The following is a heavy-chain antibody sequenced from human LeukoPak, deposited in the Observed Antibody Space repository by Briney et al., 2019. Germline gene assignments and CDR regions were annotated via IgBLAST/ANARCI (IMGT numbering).Heavy chain of an antibody. CDR1: GGSMSTYF. J-gene: IGHJ4*02. CDR2: IYSSGST. V-gene: IGHV4-59*08. D-gene: IGHD4-17*01. Sequence: PSETLSLTCTVSGGSMSTYFWSWVRQPPGKGLEWIGYIYSSGSTNYNPSLKSRVTISIDTSKNQFSLKLTSVTAADTAVYYCAASGMTTVTFFDYWGQGTLVTVSS. CDR3: AASGMTTVTFFDY.